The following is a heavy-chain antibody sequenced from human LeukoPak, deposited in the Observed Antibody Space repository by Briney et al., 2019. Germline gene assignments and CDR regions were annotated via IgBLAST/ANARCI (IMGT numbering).Heavy chain of an antibody. V-gene: IGHV3-21*01. Sequence: GGSPRLSCAASGFTFNSYSMNWVRQAPGKGLEWVSIISTTSNYIYYADSVKGRFTISRDNAKNLLYLQMNSLRAEDTAVYYCARDPWGVGATAPSFDYWGQGTLVTVSS. D-gene: IGHD1-26*01. CDR1: GFTFNSYS. J-gene: IGHJ4*02. CDR3: ARDPWGVGATAPSFDY. CDR2: ISTTSNYI.